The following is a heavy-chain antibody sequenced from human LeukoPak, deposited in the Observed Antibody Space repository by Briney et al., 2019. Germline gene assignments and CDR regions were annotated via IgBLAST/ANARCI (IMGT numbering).Heavy chain of an antibody. J-gene: IGHJ4*02. CDR2: VYDTGST. CDR1: GGSISSYY. D-gene: IGHD1-26*01. CDR3: ARDREWELQSSRYFDY. Sequence: SETLSLTCTVSGGSISSYYWSWIRQPPGKGLEWIGYVYDTGSTNYNPSLESRVTISVDTSKNQFSLKLSSVTAADTAVYYCARDREWELQSSRYFDYWGQRTLVTVSS. V-gene: IGHV4-59*01.